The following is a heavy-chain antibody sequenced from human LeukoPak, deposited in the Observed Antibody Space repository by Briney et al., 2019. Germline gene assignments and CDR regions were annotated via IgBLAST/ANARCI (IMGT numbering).Heavy chain of an antibody. CDR3: ATLGIAAAHFDY. V-gene: IGHV1-24*01. CDR2: FDPEDGET. Sequence: GASVKVSCKVSGYTLTELSMHWVRQAPGKGLEGRGGFDPEDGETIYAQKFQGRVTMTEDTSTDTAYMELSSLRSEDTAVYYCATLGIAAAHFDYWGQGTLVTVSS. CDR1: GYTLTELS. J-gene: IGHJ4*02. D-gene: IGHD6-13*01.